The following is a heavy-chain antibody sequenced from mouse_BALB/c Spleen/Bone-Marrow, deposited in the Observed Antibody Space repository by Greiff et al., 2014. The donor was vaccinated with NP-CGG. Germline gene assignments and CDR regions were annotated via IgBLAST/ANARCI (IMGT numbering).Heavy chain of an antibody. D-gene: IGHD1-1*01. V-gene: IGHV5-6*01. CDR2: IGSGGTYI. CDR3: ARHLLLRSSNTMDY. J-gene: IGHJ4*01. CDR1: GFTFSHYG. Sequence: EVQLQESGGDLVKPGGSLKLSCAASGFTFSHYGMSWVRQTPDKRLEWVATIGSGGTYIYYSDSVKGRFTISRDNAKNILYLQMSSLKSEDTAMYYCARHLLLRSSNTMDYWGQGTSVTVSS.